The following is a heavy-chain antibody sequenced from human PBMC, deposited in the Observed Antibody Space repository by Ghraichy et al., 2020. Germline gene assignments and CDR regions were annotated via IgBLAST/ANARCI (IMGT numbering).Heavy chain of an antibody. CDR2: MNPNSGNT. Sequence: ASVKVSCKASGYTFTSYDINWVRQATGQGLEWMGWMNPNSGNTGYAQKFQGRVTMTRNTSISTAYMELSSLRSEDTAVYYCARVFMDYDFWSGYYPHDAFDIWGQGTMVTVSS. D-gene: IGHD3-3*01. CDR3: ARVFMDYDFWSGYYPHDAFDI. CDR1: GYTFTSYD. J-gene: IGHJ3*02. V-gene: IGHV1-8*01.